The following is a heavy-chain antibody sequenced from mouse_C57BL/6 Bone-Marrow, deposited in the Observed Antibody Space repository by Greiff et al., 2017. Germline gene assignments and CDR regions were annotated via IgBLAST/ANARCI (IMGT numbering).Heavy chain of an antibody. CDR2: INPGSGGT. J-gene: IGHJ3*01. Sequence: QVQLQQSGAELVRPGTSVKVSCKASGYAFTNYLIEWVKQRPGQGLEWIGVINPGSGGTNYNEKFKGKATLTADKSSSTAYMPLSSLTSEDSAVYFCARGGGFAYWGQGTLVTVSA. CDR3: ARGGGFAY. V-gene: IGHV1-54*01. CDR1: GYAFTNYL.